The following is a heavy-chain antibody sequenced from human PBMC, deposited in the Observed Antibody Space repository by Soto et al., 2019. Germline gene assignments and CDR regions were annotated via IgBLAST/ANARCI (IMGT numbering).Heavy chain of an antibody. D-gene: IGHD2-15*01. CDR1: GFTFSSYG. CDR3: AKDIGISGLYWSATLDY. V-gene: IGHV3-30*18. CDR2: ISYDGSNK. Sequence: QVQLVESGGGVVQPGRSLRLSCAASGFTFSSYGMHWVRQAPGKGLEWVAVISYDGSNKYYADSVKGRFTISRDNSKNTLYLQMNSLRAEYTAVYYCAKDIGISGLYWSATLDYWGQGTLVTVSS. J-gene: IGHJ4*02.